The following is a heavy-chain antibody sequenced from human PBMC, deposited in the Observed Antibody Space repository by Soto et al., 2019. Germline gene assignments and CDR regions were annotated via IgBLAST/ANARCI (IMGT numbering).Heavy chain of an antibody. CDR3: ARGHSGSSLYYYYFMDV. Sequence: PGGSLRLSCAASGFTFSTYWMHWVRQAPGKELVWVSRINSDGGTTTYADSVKGRFTVSRDNAQNTLYLQANSLRAEDTAVYYCARGHSGSSLYYYYFMDVWGKGTTVTVSS. CDR2: INSDGGTT. D-gene: IGHD6-6*01. J-gene: IGHJ6*03. V-gene: IGHV3-74*01. CDR1: GFTFSTYW.